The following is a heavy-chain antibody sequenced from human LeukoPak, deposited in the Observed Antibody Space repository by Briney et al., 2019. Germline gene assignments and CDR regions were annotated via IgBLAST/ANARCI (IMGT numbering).Heavy chain of an antibody. CDR3: VGVIAAGSWIDY. V-gene: IGHV3-30*03. Sequence: GGSLRLSCAASGFTFSSYGMHWVRQAPGKGLEWVAVISYDGSNKYYADSVQGRFTISRDNSKNTLYLQMNSLRAEDTAVYYCVGVIAAGSWIDYWGQGTLVTVSS. CDR1: GFTFSSYG. J-gene: IGHJ4*02. CDR2: ISYDGSNK. D-gene: IGHD6-13*01.